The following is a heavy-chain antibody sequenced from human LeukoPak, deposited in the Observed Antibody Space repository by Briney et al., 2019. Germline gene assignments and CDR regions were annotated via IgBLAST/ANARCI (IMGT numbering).Heavy chain of an antibody. D-gene: IGHD3-16*02. Sequence: GASVKVSCKASGYTFTSYAMNWVRQAPGQGLEWMGWINTNTGNPTYAQGFTGRFVFSLDTSVSTAYLQISSLKAEDTAVYYCARDPKVWYDYVWGSYRYMEYWGQGTLVTVSS. J-gene: IGHJ4*02. CDR1: GYTFTSYA. CDR3: ARDPKVWYDYVWGSYRYMEY. V-gene: IGHV7-4-1*02. CDR2: INTNTGNP.